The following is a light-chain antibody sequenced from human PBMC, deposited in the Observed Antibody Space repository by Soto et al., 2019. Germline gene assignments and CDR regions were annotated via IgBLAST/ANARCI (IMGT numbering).Light chain of an antibody. CDR2: SNN. J-gene: IGLJ3*02. CDR1: SSNIGTNY. V-gene: IGLV1-47*01. Sequence: QSVLTQPPSASGTPGQRVTISCSGSSSNIGTNYVYWYQQLPGTAPKLRIYSNNQRPSGVPDRFSGSKSGTSASLAISGLRSEDEADYFCAAWDDSLNGPGVFGGGTKLTVL. CDR3: AAWDDSLNGPGV.